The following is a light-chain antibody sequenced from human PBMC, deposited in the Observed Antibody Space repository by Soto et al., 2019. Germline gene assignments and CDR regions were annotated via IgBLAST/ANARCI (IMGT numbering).Light chain of an antibody. CDR2: GPS. CDR1: QSITSNY. CDR3: QHYGSSPFT. Sequence: ENVLTQSPGTLSLSPGERATLSCRASQSITSNYLAWYQQKPGQAPRLLIYGPSSRAIGIPHRFSGSGSGTGFTLTISRLEPEDFAVYYCQHYGSSPFTFGGGTKV. V-gene: IGKV3-20*01. J-gene: IGKJ4*01.